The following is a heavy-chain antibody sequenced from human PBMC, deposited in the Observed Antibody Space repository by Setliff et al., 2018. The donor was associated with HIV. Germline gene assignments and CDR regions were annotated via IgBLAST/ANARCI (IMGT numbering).Heavy chain of an antibody. CDR3: ARGALVVSGVSGFDS. J-gene: IGHJ5*01. Sequence: SVKVSCKASGGGFSDHAITWVRQAPGQGLEWMGGITPVYGTTNYARKFQGRVTIIADESTRIAYMELSSLTSEDTAISYCARGALVVSGVSGFDSWGPGTPVTVSS. V-gene: IGHV1-69*13. D-gene: IGHD7-27*01. CDR1: GGGFSDHA. CDR2: ITPVYGTT.